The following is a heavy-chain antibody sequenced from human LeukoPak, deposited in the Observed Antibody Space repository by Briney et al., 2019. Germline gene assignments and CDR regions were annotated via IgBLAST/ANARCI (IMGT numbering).Heavy chain of an antibody. Sequence: GMSLRLSCAASGFTFSSYDMHWVRQAPGKGLEWVAVISYDGSNEYYADSVKGRFTISRDNSKNTLYLQMNSLRVEDTAVYYCASGMVRGAIYWGQGTLVTVSS. D-gene: IGHD3-10*01. V-gene: IGHV3-30*03. CDR2: ISYDGSNE. CDR1: GFTFSSYD. CDR3: ASGMVRGAIY. J-gene: IGHJ4*02.